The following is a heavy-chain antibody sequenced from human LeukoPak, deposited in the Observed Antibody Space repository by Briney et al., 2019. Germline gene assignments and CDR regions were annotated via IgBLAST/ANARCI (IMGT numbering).Heavy chain of an antibody. V-gene: IGHV1-24*01. J-gene: IGHJ4*02. Sequence: ASVKVSCKVSGYTLTELSMHWVRQAPGKGLEWMGGFDPEDGETIYAQKFQGRVTMTEDTSTDTAYMELSSLRSEDTAVYYCATDLYYDSSGYYPNDYWGQGTLVTVSS. CDR2: FDPEDGET. CDR3: ATDLYYDSSGYYPNDY. CDR1: GYTLTELS. D-gene: IGHD3-22*01.